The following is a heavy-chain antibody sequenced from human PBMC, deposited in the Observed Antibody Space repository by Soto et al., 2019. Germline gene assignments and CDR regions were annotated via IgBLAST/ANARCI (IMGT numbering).Heavy chain of an antibody. CDR3: ARGRGGWCSGGSCYRPLGYYGMDV. CDR1: GGSFSGYY. D-gene: IGHD2-15*01. CDR2: INHSGST. Sequence: SETLSLTCAVYGGSFSGYYWSWIRQPPGKGLEWIGEINHSGSTNYNPSLKSRVTISVDTSKNQFSLKLSSVTAADTAVYYCARGRGGWCSGGSCYRPLGYYGMDVWGQGTRGAVSS. J-gene: IGHJ6*02. V-gene: IGHV4-34*01.